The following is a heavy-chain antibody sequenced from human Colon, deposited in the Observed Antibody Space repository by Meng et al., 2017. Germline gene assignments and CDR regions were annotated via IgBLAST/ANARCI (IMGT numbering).Heavy chain of an antibody. D-gene: IGHD4-17*01. Sequence: QEQLREAGPGLVKPSQTLSLTCTVSGGSISSGGYYWTWIRQHPGKGLEWIGYIYHSGTTYYNPSLKSRVTISVDTSENQFSLNLRSVTAADTAVYFCARTLRDYGKIDYWGQGTLVTVSS. CDR3: ARTLRDYGKIDY. V-gene: IGHV4-31*03. CDR2: IYHSGTT. J-gene: IGHJ4*02. CDR1: GGSISSGGYY.